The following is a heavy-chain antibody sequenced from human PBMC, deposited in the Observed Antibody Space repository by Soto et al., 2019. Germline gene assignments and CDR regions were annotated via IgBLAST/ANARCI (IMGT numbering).Heavy chain of an antibody. D-gene: IGHD6-19*01. CDR2: TSAYMVT. V-gene: IGHV1-18*01. Sequence: QVQLVQSGGEVKKPGASVKVSCRASGYTFTSYGISWVRQAPGQGLEWLGWTSAYMVTNYAQKFQRRVPMTTDTSTSTAYMELRSLRFDDTAVYYCARDSSGRAIFDSWGQGTLVTVSS. CDR3: ARDSSGRAIFDS. J-gene: IGHJ4*02. CDR1: GYTFTSYG.